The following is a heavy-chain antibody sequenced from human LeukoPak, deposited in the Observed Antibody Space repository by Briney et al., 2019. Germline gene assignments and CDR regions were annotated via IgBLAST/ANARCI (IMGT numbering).Heavy chain of an antibody. D-gene: IGHD1-1*01. V-gene: IGHV3-48*03. CDR3: ARFEGTTPYYYYGMDV. CDR2: ISSSGSTI. Sequence: GGSLRLSCAASGFTFSSYEMNWVRQAPGKGLEWVSYISSSGSTIYYADSVKGRFTIYRDNAKNSLYLQMNSLRAEDTAVYYCARFEGTTPYYYYGMDVWGQGTTVTVSS. J-gene: IGHJ6*02. CDR1: GFTFSSYE.